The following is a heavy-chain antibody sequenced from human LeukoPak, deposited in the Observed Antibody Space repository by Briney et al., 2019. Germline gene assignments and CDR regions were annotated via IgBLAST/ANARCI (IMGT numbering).Heavy chain of an antibody. CDR1: GFTFSSYM. V-gene: IGHV3-7*03. CDR3: ARGGGLDV. Sequence: GGSLRLSCAASGFTFSSYMMNWARQAPGKGLEWVASINHNGNVNYYVDSVKGRFTISRDNAKNSLYLQMSNLRAEDTAVYFCARGGGLDVWGQGATVTVSS. D-gene: IGHD3-16*01. CDR2: INHNGNVN. J-gene: IGHJ6*02.